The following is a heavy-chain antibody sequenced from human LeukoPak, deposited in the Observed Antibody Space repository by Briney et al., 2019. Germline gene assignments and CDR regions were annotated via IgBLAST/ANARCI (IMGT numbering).Heavy chain of an antibody. CDR3: TRRRGSSGYYYDY. CDR2: IRSKANSYAT. CDR1: GFTFSGSA. J-gene: IGHJ4*02. Sequence: PGGSLRLSCAASGFTFSGSAMHWVRQASGKGLEWVGRIRSKANSYATAYAASVKGRFTISRDDSKSTAYLQMNSLKTEDTAVYYCTRRRGSSGYYYDYWGQGTLVTVSS. V-gene: IGHV3-73*01. D-gene: IGHD3-22*01.